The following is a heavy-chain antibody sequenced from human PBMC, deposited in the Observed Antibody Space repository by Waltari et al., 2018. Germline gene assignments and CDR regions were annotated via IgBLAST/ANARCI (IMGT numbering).Heavy chain of an antibody. CDR1: GFTFSSYD. V-gene: IGHV3-23*01. CDR2: STGRGGRK. Sequence: EVQLRESGGGLVQPGGSLRLSCAAAGFTFSSYDMRRVRQAPGKGLEWVSTSTGRGGRKYYADSVRGRFTISRDNSKNTLYLQMNSLRAEDTAVYYCAKGNGDYESPFDPWGQGTLVTVSS. D-gene: IGHD4-17*01. J-gene: IGHJ5*02. CDR3: AKGNGDYESPFDP.